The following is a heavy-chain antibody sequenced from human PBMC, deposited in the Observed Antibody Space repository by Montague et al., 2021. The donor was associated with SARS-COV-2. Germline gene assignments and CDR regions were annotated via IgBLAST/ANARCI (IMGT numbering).Heavy chain of an antibody. V-gene: IGHV4-34*01. Sequence: SETLSLTCAVNSGSLRNYYYSWIRQPPGKGLEWIGEIRLPGGTNXDPSLKCRVTISLDTSNNHVSLNLNSVTTADTAVYFCARAGSQRFFEFWGRGTLVTVSS. CDR3: ARAGSQRFFEF. CDR2: IRLPGGT. D-gene: IGHD1-1*01. J-gene: IGHJ2*01. CDR1: SGSLRNYY.